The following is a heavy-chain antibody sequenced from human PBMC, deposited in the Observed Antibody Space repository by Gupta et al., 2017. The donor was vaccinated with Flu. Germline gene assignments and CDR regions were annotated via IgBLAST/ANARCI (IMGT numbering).Heavy chain of an antibody. CDR2: IKGEWSDT. CDR1: GFIFSDSW. D-gene: IGHD6-25*01. J-gene: IGHJ6*02. Sequence: QLKASGGGLVQPGGTLRLSCEGSGFIFSDSWMHWVRRGPGKGLEWISTIKGEWSDTSYADFVKGRFTISRDNAQNTVYMEMNSLRPEETAVYFCARSTKGHRTDGFYFYGMDVWGQGTTVTVSS. V-gene: IGHV3-74*03. CDR3: ARSTKGHRTDGFYFYGMDV.